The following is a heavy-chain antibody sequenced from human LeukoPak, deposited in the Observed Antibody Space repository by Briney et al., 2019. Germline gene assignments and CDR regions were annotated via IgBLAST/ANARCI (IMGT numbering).Heavy chain of an antibody. J-gene: IGHJ4*02. CDR2: ISSSSSYI. CDR3: ARESEVYYLFDY. V-gene: IGHV3-21*01. CDR1: GFTFSSYS. D-gene: IGHD1-26*01. Sequence: GESLRLSCAASGFTFSSYSMNWVRQAPGKGLEWVSSISSSSSYIYYADSVKGRFTISRDNAKNSLYLQTNSLRAEDTAVYYCARESEVYYLFDYWGQGTLVTVSS.